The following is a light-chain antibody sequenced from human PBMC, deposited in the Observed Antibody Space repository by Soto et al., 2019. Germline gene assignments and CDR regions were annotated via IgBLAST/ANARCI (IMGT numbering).Light chain of an antibody. V-gene: IGLV2-11*01. CDR1: SSDVGGYNY. CDR2: DVS. J-gene: IGLJ1*01. CDR3: CSNAGSYTSPYV. Sequence: QSVLTQPRSVSGSPGQSVTISCTGTSSDVGGYNYVSWYQQHPGKAPKLMIYDVSKRPSGVPDRFSGSKSGNTASLTISGLQAEDVVDYYCCSNAGSYTSPYVFGTGTKVTV.